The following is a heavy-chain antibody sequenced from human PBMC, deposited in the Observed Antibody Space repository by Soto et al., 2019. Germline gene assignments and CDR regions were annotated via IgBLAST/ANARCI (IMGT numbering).Heavy chain of an antibody. CDR2: IYPGDSDT. Sequence: GESLKISRKGSWYSFTSHWIGWGRQMPGKGLEWMGIIYPGDSDTRYSPSFQGQVTISADKSISTAYLQWSSLKASDTAMYYCARQGYQLLSPWFDPWGQGTLVTSPQ. V-gene: IGHV5-51*01. J-gene: IGHJ5*02. CDR1: WYSFTSHW. D-gene: IGHD2-2*01. CDR3: ARQGYQLLSPWFDP.